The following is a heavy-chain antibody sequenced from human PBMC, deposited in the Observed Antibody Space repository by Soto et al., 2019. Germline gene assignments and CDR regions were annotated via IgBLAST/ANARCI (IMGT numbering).Heavy chain of an antibody. D-gene: IGHD6-19*01. CDR2: INGGTGQT. V-gene: IGHV1-3*01. CDR3: ARGKGLAENYYYYGLDI. Sequence: ASVKVSCKASGYTFTTHAMHWVRQAPGQSLEWMGWINGGTGQTKHSQRFQGRVNITRDTSASTAYMELSSLRSEDTAVYYCARGKGLAENYYYYGLDIWGQGTTVTVSS. J-gene: IGHJ6*02. CDR1: GYTFTTHA.